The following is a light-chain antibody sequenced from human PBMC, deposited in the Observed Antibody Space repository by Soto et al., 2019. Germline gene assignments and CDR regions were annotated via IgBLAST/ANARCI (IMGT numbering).Light chain of an antibody. V-gene: IGKV3-20*01. CDR2: DAS. Sequence: EIVLTQSPGPLSLSPGERATLSCRASQSVSSSYLAWYQHKPGQAPRLLIYDASARATGIPDRFSGSGSGTDFTLTISRLEPEDFAVYYCQQYADSPITFGPGTKVDIK. CDR3: QQYADSPIT. J-gene: IGKJ3*01. CDR1: QSVSSSY.